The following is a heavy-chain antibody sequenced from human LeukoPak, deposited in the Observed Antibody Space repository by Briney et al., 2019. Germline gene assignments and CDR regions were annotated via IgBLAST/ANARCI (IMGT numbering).Heavy chain of an antibody. CDR3: AKDREVGATCFDY. CDR1: GFTFSSYG. Sequence: GRSLRLSCAASGFTFSSYGMHWVRQAPGKGLEWVAVISYDGSNKYYADSVKGRFTISRDNSKNTLYLQMNSLRAEDTAVYYCAKDREVGATCFDYWGQGTLVTVSS. V-gene: IGHV3-30*18. CDR2: ISYDGSNK. J-gene: IGHJ4*02. D-gene: IGHD1-26*01.